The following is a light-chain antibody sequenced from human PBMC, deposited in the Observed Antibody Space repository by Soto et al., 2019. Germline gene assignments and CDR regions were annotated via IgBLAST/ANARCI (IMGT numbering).Light chain of an antibody. Sequence: QPVLTQSPSASASLGASVKLTCTLSSGYSTYAIAWHQQQSEKGPRFLMKINYDGTHSKGDGFFDRFSGSSSGAERHLTISSLQSEDEADYYWQSLGTGIQVFGGGTKLTVL. CDR3: QSLGTGIQV. CDR2: INYDGTH. V-gene: IGLV4-69*01. CDR1: SGYSTYA. J-gene: IGLJ3*02.